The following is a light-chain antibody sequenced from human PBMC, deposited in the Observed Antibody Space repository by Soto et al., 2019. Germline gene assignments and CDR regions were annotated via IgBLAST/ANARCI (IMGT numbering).Light chain of an antibody. CDR1: RVINNY. J-gene: IGKJ2*01. CDR2: AAS. V-gene: IGKV1-27*01. CDR3: QKYNSAPYT. Sequence: DIQMTQSPSSLSVSVGVRVAITCRASRVINNYLAWYQQKPGQVPELLIFAASTLQSGVPSRFSGSGSGTDFTLTISSLQPEDVATYYCQKYNSAPYTFGQGTKLEIK.